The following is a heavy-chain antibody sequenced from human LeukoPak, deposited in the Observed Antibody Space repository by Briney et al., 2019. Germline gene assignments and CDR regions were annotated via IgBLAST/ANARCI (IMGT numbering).Heavy chain of an antibody. CDR1: GGSFSGYY. CDR3: ARDAPWSGYYPFDY. D-gene: IGHD3-3*01. CDR2: INHSGST. J-gene: IGHJ4*02. V-gene: IGHV4-34*01. Sequence: SETLSLTCAVYGGSFSGYYWSWIRQPPGKGLEWIGEINHSGSTNYNPSLKSRVTISVDTSKNQFSLKLSSVTAADTAVYYCARDAPWSGYYPFDYWGQGTLVTVSS.